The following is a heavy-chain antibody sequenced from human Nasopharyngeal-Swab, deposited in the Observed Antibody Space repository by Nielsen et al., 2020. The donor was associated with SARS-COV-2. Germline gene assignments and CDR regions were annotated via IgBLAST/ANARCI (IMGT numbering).Heavy chain of an antibody. D-gene: IGHD1-26*01. Sequence: RQAPGKGLEWIGCIYYSGSTYYNPSLKSRVTISVDTSKNQFSLKLSSVTAADTAVYYCARANSGSYFDYWGQGALVTVSP. V-gene: IGHV4-31*02. CDR3: ARANSGSYFDY. CDR2: IYYSGST. J-gene: IGHJ4*02.